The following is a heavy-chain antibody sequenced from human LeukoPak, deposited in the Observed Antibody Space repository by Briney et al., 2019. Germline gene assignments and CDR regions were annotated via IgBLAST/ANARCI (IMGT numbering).Heavy chain of an antibody. Sequence: PSETLSLTCAVYGGSFSGYYWSWIRQPPGKGLEWIGEINHSGSTNYNPSLKSRVTISVDTSKNQFSLKLSSVTAADTAVYYCARPYYYDSSGYSTGYFDYWGQGTLVTVSS. CDR2: INHSGST. V-gene: IGHV4-34*01. CDR3: ARPYYYDSSGYSTGYFDY. D-gene: IGHD3-22*01. CDR1: GGSFSGYY. J-gene: IGHJ4*02.